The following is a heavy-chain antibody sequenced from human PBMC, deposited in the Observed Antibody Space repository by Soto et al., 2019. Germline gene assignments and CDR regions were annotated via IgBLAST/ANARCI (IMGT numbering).Heavy chain of an antibody. J-gene: IGHJ6*02. CDR2: ISSSGSTI. Sequence: GGSLTLSRVPPWFPVWRCEMNLVRPVPGKGLEWVSYISSSGSTIYYADSVKGRFTISRDNAKNSLYLQMNSLRAEDTAVYYCAKTHIVAYYGMDVRGQGTTVTVS. CDR3: AKTHIVAYYGMDV. V-gene: IGHV3-48*03. CDR1: WFPVWRCE. D-gene: IGHD5-12*01.